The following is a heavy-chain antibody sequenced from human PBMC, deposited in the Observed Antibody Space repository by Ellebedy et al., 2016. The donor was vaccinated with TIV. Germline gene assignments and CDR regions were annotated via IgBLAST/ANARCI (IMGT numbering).Heavy chain of an antibody. CDR2: ISYDGNNK. J-gene: IGHJ6*02. CDR3: SREGLEAGMDL. V-gene: IGHV3-30*04. Sequence: GGSLRLSCAASGFTFSHHAFYWVRQAPRKGLEWVTIISYDGNNKFYLDSVEGRFSISRDDSKNTLSLQMNSLRPEDTAVYYCSREGLEAGMDLWGQGTTVIVSS. CDR1: GFTFSHHA.